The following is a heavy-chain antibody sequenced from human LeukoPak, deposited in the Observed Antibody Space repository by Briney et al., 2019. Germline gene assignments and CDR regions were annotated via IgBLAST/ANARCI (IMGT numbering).Heavy chain of an antibody. CDR2: ISWNSGSI. V-gene: IGHV3-9*01. J-gene: IGHJ4*02. CDR1: GFTFSSYA. Sequence: PGGSLRLSCAASGFTFSSYAMHWVRQAPGKGLEWVSGISWNSGSIGYADSVKGRFTISRDNAKNSLYLQMNSLRAEDTALYYCAKGTAAAGTSYFDYWGQGTLVTVSS. CDR3: AKGTAAAGTSYFDY. D-gene: IGHD6-13*01.